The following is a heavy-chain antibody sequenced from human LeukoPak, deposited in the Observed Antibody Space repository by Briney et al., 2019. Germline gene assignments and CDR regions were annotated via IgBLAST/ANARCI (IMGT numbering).Heavy chain of an antibody. CDR1: GYTFTRHY. CDR2: INPNSGDT. D-gene: IGHD2-2*01. V-gene: IGHV1-2*06. CDR3: ARDYCSSTSCLFDY. J-gene: IGHJ4*02. Sequence: ASVKVSCKATGYTFTRHYIHWVRQAPGQGLEWMGRINPNSGDTNYAQKFQGRVTMTRDTSISTAYMELSRLRSDDTAVYYCARDYCSSTSCLFDYWGQGTLVTVSS.